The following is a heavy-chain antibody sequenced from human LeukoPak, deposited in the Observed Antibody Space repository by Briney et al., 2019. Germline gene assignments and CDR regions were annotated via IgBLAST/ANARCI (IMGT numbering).Heavy chain of an antibody. CDR2: ISYDGSNK. Sequence: GGSLRLSCAASGFTFSSYAMHWVRQAPGKGLEWVAVISYDGSNKYYADSVKGRFTISRDNSKNTLYLQMNSLRAEDTAVYYCARDPSWGHAFDIWGQGTMVTVSS. V-gene: IGHV3-30-3*01. CDR1: GFTFSSYA. J-gene: IGHJ3*02. CDR3: ARDPSWGHAFDI. D-gene: IGHD2-2*01.